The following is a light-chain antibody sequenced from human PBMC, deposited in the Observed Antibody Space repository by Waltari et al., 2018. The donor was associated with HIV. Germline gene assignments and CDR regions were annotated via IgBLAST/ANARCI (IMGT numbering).Light chain of an antibody. CDR3: YSTDSSGFGV. CDR2: EDS. CDR1: ALPKKY. Sequence: SYELTQPPSVSVSPGQTARITCSGDALPKKYAYWYQQKSGQAPVLVIYEDSKRPSGMPERLSSSRSGTIATLTISGAQVEDEGDYHCYSTDSSGFGVFGGGTKLTVL. J-gene: IGLJ2*01. V-gene: IGLV3-10*01.